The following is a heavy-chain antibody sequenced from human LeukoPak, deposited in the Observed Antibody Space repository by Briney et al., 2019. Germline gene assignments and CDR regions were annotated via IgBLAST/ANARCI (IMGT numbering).Heavy chain of an antibody. CDR1: GGSISSYY. D-gene: IGHD5-18*01. CDR2: IYYSGST. Sequence: SETLSLTCTVSGGSISSYYWSWIRQPPGKGLEWIGYIYYSGSTNYNPSLKSRVTISVDTSKNQFSLKLSSVTAADTAVYYCASGDTAMVRYDAFDIWGQGTMVTVSS. J-gene: IGHJ3*02. CDR3: ASGDTAMVRYDAFDI. V-gene: IGHV4-59*08.